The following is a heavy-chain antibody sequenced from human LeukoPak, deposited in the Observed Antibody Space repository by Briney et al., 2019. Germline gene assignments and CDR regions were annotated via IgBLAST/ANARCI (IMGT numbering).Heavy chain of an antibody. CDR3: ARLSEDGSGSYPGLRFDP. CDR2: INTNTGNP. Sequence: ASVKVSCKASGGTFSSYAMNWVRQAPGQGLEWMGWINTNTGNPTYAQGFTGRFVFSLDTSVSTAYLQISSLKAEDTAVYYCARLSEDGSGSYPGLRFDPWGQGTLVTVSS. D-gene: IGHD3-10*01. CDR1: GGTFSSYA. J-gene: IGHJ5*02. V-gene: IGHV7-4-1*02.